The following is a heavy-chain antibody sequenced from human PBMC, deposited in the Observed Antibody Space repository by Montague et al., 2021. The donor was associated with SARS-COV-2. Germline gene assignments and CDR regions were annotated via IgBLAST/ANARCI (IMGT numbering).Heavy chain of an antibody. CDR3: ARGFDY. CDR2: IYYSGST. J-gene: IGHJ4*02. V-gene: IGHV4-59*08. Sequence: SETLSLTCTVSGGPISSYYWSWIRQPPGKGLEWIGYIYYSGSTDYNPSLKSRVTISVDTSKNLFSLKLSSVTAADTAVYYCARGFDYWGQGTLVTVSS. CDR1: GGPISSYY.